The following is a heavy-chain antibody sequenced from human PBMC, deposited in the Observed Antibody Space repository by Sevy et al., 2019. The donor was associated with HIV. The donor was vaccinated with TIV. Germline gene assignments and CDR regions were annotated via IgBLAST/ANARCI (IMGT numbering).Heavy chain of an antibody. CDR2: IYHTGNT. J-gene: IGHJ4*02. CDR1: GGSMSSGLYS. D-gene: IGHD4-17*01. Sequence: SETLSLTCTVSGGSMSSGLYSWNWIRQPPRKGLEWIGYIYHTGNTYYNPSLKSRVTISVDRSKNQFSLKLNSVTAADTAVYYCAGDNGDYPYYFDHWGQGTLVTVSS. V-gene: IGHV4-30-2*01. CDR3: AGDNGDYPYYFDH.